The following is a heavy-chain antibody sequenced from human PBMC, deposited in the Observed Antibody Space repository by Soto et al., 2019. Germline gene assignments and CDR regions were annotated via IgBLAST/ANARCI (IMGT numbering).Heavy chain of an antibody. CDR3: AAPSGSYFQFDY. Sequence: ASVKVSCKASGGTFSSYAISWVRQAPGQGLEWMGGIIPIFGTANYAQKFQGRVTITADKSTSTAYMELSSLRSEDTAVYYCAAPSGSYFQFDYWGQGTLVTVSS. CDR2: IIPIFGTA. D-gene: IGHD1-26*01. J-gene: IGHJ4*02. V-gene: IGHV1-69*06. CDR1: GGTFSSYA.